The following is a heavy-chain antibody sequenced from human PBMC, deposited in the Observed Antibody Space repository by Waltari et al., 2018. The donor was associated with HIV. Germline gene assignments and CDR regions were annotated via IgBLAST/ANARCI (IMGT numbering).Heavy chain of an antibody. D-gene: IGHD6-13*01. CDR3: ARDSRDNSWSLNFFDP. CDR1: GFTFTSDS. J-gene: IGHJ5*02. CDR2: ISSSGTFT. Sequence: EVQLVESGGGPVKPGGSLRLSCSASGFTFTSDSLNWVRQAPGKGLEWISSISSSGTFTHYADSVKGRFTISIDNANKSVYLQMNSLRAEDTAVYYCARDSRDNSWSLNFFDPWGQGTLVTVSS. V-gene: IGHV3-21*01.